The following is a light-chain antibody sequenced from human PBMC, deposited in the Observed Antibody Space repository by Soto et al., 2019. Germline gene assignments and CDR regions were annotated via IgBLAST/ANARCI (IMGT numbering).Light chain of an antibody. J-gene: IGLJ1*01. CDR1: SSDVGDYNY. CDR2: EVR. V-gene: IGLV2-14*01. CDR3: SSYRTGSAFYV. Sequence: QSVVTQPASVSGSSGQSITISCTGTSSDVGDYNYVSWYQHHPGKAPKLIIYEVRNRPSGVPNRFSGAKSGNTASLTISGLQAEDEADYYCSSYRTGSAFYVFGSGTKLTVL.